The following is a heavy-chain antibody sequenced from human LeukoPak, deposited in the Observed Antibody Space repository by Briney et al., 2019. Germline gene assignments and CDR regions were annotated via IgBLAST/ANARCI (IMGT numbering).Heavy chain of an antibody. CDR1: GGSISSGGYY. J-gene: IGHJ4*02. Sequence: PSQTLSLTCTVSGGSISSGGYYWSWFRQLPGKGLEWIGYIYNTGSTYYNPSLQSRVTVSVDTSKNQFSLKLSSVTAADTAVYYCARKGNGIYYFDYWGQGTLVTVSS. CDR2: IYNTGST. V-gene: IGHV4-31*03. CDR3: ARKGNGIYYFDY. D-gene: IGHD2/OR15-2a*01.